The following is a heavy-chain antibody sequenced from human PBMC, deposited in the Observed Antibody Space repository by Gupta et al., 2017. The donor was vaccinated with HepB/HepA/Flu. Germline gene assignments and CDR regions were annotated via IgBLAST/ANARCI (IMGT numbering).Heavy chain of an antibody. CDR2: IYYSGST. V-gene: IGHV4-39*01. D-gene: IGHD6-6*01. CDR1: GGSISSSGYY. J-gene: IGHJ4*02. Sequence: QLQLQESGPGLVKPSETLSLTCTVSGGSISSSGYYWGWIRQPPGKGLEWIGSIYYSGSTYYNPSLKSRVTISVDTSKNQFSLKLSSVTAADTAVYYCARLGGSTAARPGTFDYWGQGTLVTVSS. CDR3: ARLGGSTAARPGTFDY.